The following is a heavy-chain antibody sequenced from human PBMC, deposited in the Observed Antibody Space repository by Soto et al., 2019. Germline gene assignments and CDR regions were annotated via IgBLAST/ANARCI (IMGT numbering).Heavy chain of an antibody. D-gene: IGHD3-10*01. CDR1: GFTFSDYY. J-gene: IGHJ4*02. CDR3: ARDLQGSYFTLGDY. CDR2: ISYDASFI. Sequence: QIQLVESGGGLVKAGGSLRLSCAASGFTFSDYYMTWIRQAPGKGLEWVSSISYDASFINYADSVKGRFTISRDNAKKSLYLHINSLRAEDTAVYYCARDLQGSYFTLGDYWGQGTLLTVSS. V-gene: IGHV3-11*01.